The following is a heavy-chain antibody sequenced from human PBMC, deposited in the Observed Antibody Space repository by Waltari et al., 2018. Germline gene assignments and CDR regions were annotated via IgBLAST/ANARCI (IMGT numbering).Heavy chain of an antibody. CDR2: INQKGRGE. V-gene: IGHV3-7*01. CDR3: ARGSLVWDGVDH. J-gene: IGHJ4*02. CDR1: GFTFSNHW. Sequence: EVQVVESGGGFVQPGGSLRLSCAAFGFTFSNHWMSWVRQAPGKGPEWVANINQKGRGEFYVDSVTGRFTISRDNAKNSLYLQLNSLRAEDTAVYYCARGSLVWDGVDHWGQGTLVTVSS. D-gene: IGHD1-26*01.